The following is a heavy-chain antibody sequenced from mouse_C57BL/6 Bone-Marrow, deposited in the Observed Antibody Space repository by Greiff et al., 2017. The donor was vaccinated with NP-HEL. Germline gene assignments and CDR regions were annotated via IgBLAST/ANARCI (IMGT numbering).Heavy chain of an antibody. CDR3: ARAPYYEYGGAMDY. CDR1: GYTFTDYY. J-gene: IGHJ4*01. V-gene: IGHV1-26*01. D-gene: IGHD2-4*01. Sequence: VQLQQSGPELVKPGASVKISCKASGYTFTDYYMNWVKQSPGQSLEWIGDIIPNNGGTSYNQKFKGKATLTVDKSSGTAYMELRSLTSEDSAVYYCARAPYYEYGGAMDYWGQGTSVTVSA. CDR2: IIPNNGGT.